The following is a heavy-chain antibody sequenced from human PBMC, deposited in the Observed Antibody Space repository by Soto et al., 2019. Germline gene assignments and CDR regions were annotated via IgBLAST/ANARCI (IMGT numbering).Heavy chain of an antibody. J-gene: IGHJ5*02. CDR1: GFTFDDYA. CDR3: AKISVAGLAH. V-gene: IGHV3-9*01. CDR2: ISWNGNST. D-gene: IGHD6-19*01. Sequence: EVPLVESGGGLVQPGRSLRLSCAASGFTFDDYAMHWVRQAPGKGLEWVSGISWNGNSTGSADSVKGRFTISRDNAKNSISLQMNSLRAEDTALYYCAKISVAGLAHWGQGTLVTVSS.